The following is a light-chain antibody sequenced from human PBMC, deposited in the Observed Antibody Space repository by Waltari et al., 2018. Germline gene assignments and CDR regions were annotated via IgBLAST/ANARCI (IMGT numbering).Light chain of an antibody. V-gene: IGLV2-23*02. Sequence: QSALTQPASVPGSPGQSITLSFIGTSNAIGSYNFVSWFQQHPGRAPKLMIYDVSERPLGVSTRFSGSKSGNTASLTISGLQAEDEADYYCFSYAGSNSFAFGGGTRVTVL. CDR2: DVS. J-gene: IGLJ2*01. CDR1: SNAIGSYNF. CDR3: FSYAGSNSFA.